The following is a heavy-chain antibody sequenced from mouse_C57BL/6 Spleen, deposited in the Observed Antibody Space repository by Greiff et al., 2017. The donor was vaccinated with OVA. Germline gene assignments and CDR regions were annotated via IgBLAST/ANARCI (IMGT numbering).Heavy chain of an antibody. CDR3: AREITTVVARYFDV. V-gene: IGHV1-55*01. D-gene: IGHD1-1*01. CDR1: GYTFTSYW. J-gene: IGHJ1*03. Sequence: QVQLQQPGAELVKPGASVKMSCKASGYTFTSYWITWVKQRPGQGLEWIGDIYPGSGSTNYNEKFKSKATLTVDTSSSTAYMQLSSLTSEDSAVYYGAREITTVVARYFDVWGTGTTVTVSS. CDR2: IYPGSGST.